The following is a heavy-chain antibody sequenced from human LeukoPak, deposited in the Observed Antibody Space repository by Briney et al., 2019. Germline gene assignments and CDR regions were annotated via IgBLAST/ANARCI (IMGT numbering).Heavy chain of an antibody. CDR1: GFPFSNCA. D-gene: IGHD2/OR15-2a*01. Sequence: GGSLRLSCAASGFPFSNCAMSWVRQAPEKGLEWVSGISGSGSSTYYADSVKGRFTISRDNSENTLSLQMNSLRAGDTAIYYCAKSCNSGNCYYNYWGQGTLVTVSS. V-gene: IGHV3-23*01. CDR3: AKSCNSGNCYYNY. CDR2: ISGSGSST. J-gene: IGHJ4*02.